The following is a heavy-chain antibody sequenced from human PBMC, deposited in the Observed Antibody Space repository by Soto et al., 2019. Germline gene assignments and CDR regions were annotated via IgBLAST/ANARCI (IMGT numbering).Heavy chain of an antibody. Sequence: GGSLRLSCAASGFTFSSYGMHWVRQAPGKGLEWVAVIWYDGSSKYYADSVKGRFTISRDNSKNTLYLQMNSLRAEDTAVYYCARDRSVTTSYYYYGMDVWGQGTTVTVSS. CDR1: GFTFSSYG. V-gene: IGHV3-33*01. J-gene: IGHJ6*02. CDR2: IWYDGSSK. D-gene: IGHD4-17*01. CDR3: ARDRSVTTSYYYYGMDV.